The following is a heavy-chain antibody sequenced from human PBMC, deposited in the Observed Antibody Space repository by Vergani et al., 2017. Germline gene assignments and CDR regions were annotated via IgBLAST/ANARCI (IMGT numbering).Heavy chain of an antibody. CDR2: INHSGST. J-gene: IGHJ4*02. CDR3: ARGITLHY. CDR1: GGSFSGYY. V-gene: IGHV4-34*01. D-gene: IGHD1-14*01. Sequence: QVQLQQWGAGLLKPSETLSLTCAVYGGSFSGYYWSWIRQPPGKGLEWIGEINHSGSTNYNPSRKSRVTISVDTSKNQFSLKLSSVTAADTAVYYCARGITLHYWGQGTLVTVSS.